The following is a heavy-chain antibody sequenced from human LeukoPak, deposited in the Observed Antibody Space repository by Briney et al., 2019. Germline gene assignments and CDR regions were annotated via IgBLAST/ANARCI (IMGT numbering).Heavy chain of an antibody. J-gene: IGHJ5*02. Sequence: KSSETLSLTCAVYGGSFSGYYWSWIRQPPGKGLEWIGEINHSGSTNYNPSLKSRVTISVDTSKNQFSLKLSSVTAADTAVYYCARRFTMVRAVIRSGNWFDPWSQGTLVTVSS. CDR1: GGSFSGYY. CDR3: ARRFTMVRAVIRSGNWFDP. D-gene: IGHD3-10*01. V-gene: IGHV4-34*01. CDR2: INHSGST.